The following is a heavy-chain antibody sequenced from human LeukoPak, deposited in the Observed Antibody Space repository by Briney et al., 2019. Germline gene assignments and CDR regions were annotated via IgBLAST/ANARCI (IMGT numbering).Heavy chain of an antibody. J-gene: IGHJ5*02. CDR3: APRGDIEHSYGHGKWFDP. V-gene: IGHV4-34*01. D-gene: IGHD5-18*01. Sequence: KASETLSPTCAVYGGSFSGYYWSWIRQPPGKGLEWIGEINHSGSTNYNASLKSRVTISVDTSKNQFSLRLSSVTAADTAVYYCAPRGDIEHSYGHGKWFDPWGQGTRVTVSS. CDR2: INHSGST. CDR1: GGSFSGYY.